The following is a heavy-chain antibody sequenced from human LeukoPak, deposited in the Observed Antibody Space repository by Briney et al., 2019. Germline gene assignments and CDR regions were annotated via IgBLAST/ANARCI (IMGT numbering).Heavy chain of an antibody. D-gene: IGHD5-18*01. CDR2: IYDGGKT. Sequence: GGSLRLSCVASGFIVSTNYMSWARQAPGKGLEWVSLIYDGGKTYYADSVKGRFTISRDNSKTTLFLQMDSLRAEDTAVYYCARGAGYPFYMDVWGKGTTVTVSS. V-gene: IGHV3-66*02. J-gene: IGHJ6*03. CDR3: ARGAGYPFYMDV. CDR1: GFIVSTNY.